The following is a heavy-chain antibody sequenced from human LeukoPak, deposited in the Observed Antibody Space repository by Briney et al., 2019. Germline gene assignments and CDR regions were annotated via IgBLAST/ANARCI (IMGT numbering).Heavy chain of an antibody. CDR3: ARGDGYYYGSGATLDAFDI. V-gene: IGHV3-48*03. Sequence: GGSLRLSCAASGFTFSSYEMNWVRQAPGKGLEWVSYISSSGSTIYYADSVKGRFTISRDNAKNSLYLQMNSLRAEDTAVYYCARGDGYYYGSGATLDAFDIWGQGTMVTGSS. J-gene: IGHJ3*02. D-gene: IGHD3-10*01. CDR2: ISSSGSTI. CDR1: GFTFSSYE.